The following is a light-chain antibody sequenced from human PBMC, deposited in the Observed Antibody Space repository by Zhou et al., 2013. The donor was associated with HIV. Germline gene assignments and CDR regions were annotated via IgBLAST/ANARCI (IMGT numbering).Light chain of an antibody. J-gene: IGKJ5*01. CDR1: QSVSSGY. Sequence: EIVLTQSPGTLSLSPGERATLSCRASQSVSSGYLAWYQQKPGQAPRLLIYGASSRATGISDRFSGSGSGTDFTLTISRLEPEDFAVYFCQQYGSSPITFGQGTRLEI. CDR3: QQYGSSPIT. V-gene: IGKV3-20*01. CDR2: GAS.